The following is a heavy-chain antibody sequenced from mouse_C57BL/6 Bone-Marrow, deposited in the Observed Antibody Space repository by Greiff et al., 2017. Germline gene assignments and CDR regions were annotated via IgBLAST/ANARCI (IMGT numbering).Heavy chain of an antibody. CDR3: TTYGSSYEKAY. CDR1: GFNIKDDY. J-gene: IGHJ2*01. D-gene: IGHD1-1*01. CDR2: IDPENGDT. V-gene: IGHV14-4*01. Sequence: EVQGVESGAELVRPGASVKLSCTASGFNIKDDYMHWVKQRPEQGLEWIGWIDPENGDTEYASKFQGKATITADTSSNTDYLQLSSLTSEDTAVYYCTTYGSSYEKAYWGQGTTLTGSS.